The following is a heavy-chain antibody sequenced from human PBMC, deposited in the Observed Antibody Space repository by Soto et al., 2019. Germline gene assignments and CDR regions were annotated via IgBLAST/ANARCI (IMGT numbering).Heavy chain of an antibody. J-gene: IGHJ4*02. D-gene: IGHD3-22*01. CDR1: GFSLSSTGVG. V-gene: IGHV2-5*01. CDR2: IYWNDDK. Sequence: SGPTLVNPTQTLTLTCSFSGFSLSSTGVGVGWIRQPPGKALEWVALIYWNDDKRYSPSLKSRLTITKDTSKNQVILTVTNTDPVDTTTYYCAHRPGDSGYFDYWGQGALVTVS. CDR3: AHRPGDSGYFDY.